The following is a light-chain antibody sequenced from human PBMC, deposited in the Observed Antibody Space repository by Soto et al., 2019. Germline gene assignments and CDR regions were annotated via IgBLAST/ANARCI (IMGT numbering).Light chain of an antibody. J-gene: IGKJ5*01. CDR1: QSVSSY. CDR3: QQYGSSPIT. CDR2: GAS. V-gene: IGKV3-20*01. Sequence: EIVLTQSPGTLCSSPGERDTLSCRASQSVSSYLAWYQQKPGQAPRLLIYGASSRATGIPDRFSGSGSGTDFTLTISRLEPEDFAVYYCQQYGSSPITFGQGTRLEI.